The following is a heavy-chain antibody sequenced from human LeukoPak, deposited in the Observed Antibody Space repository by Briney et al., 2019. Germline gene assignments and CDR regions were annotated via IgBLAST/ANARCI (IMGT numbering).Heavy chain of an antibody. D-gene: IGHD1-26*01. CDR3: ARGRWEYYFDY. J-gene: IGHJ4*02. V-gene: IGHV4-61*05. Sequence: PSETLSLTCTVSGDSIRRDNYYWGWIRQPPGKGLDWIGYIYYIGSTNYIPSLKSRVTISVDTSKNQFSLKLRSVTAADTAVYYCARGRWEYYFDYWGQGTLVTVSS. CDR1: GDSIRRDNYY. CDR2: IYYIGST.